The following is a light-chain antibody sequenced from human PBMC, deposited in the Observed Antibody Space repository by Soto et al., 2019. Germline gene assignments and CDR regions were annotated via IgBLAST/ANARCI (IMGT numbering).Light chain of an antibody. CDR3: CSYAGSYTVE. Sequence: QSVLTQPRSVSGSPGQSVTISCTGTSSDVGGYDYVSWYQQRPGKAPKVMIYDVSKRPSGVPDRFSGSKSGNTASLTISGLQAEDEADYFCCSYAGSYTVEFGGGTKVTVL. V-gene: IGLV2-11*01. CDR2: DVS. CDR1: SSDVGGYDY. J-gene: IGLJ2*01.